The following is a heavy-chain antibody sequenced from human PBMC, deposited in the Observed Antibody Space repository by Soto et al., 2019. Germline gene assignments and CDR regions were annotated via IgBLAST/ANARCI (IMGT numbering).Heavy chain of an antibody. CDR2: LSFDESHK. Sequence: QVQLVESGGGVVQPGTSLRLSCAGSGFTFSDYAMRWVRHAPGKGLEWVALLSFDESHKYYADSVKGRFTISRDNFQNTVSLLMNSLRPEDTAVYFCARARGFYDTSGFMDLWGRGTLVAVSS. CDR1: GFTFSDYA. V-gene: IGHV3-30*03. J-gene: IGHJ4*02. D-gene: IGHD3-22*01. CDR3: ARARGFYDTSGFMDL.